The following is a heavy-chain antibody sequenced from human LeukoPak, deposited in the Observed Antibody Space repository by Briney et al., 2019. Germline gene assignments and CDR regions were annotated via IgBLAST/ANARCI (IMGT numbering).Heavy chain of an antibody. J-gene: IGHJ4*02. D-gene: IGHD3-3*01. Sequence: SETLSLTCTVSGGSISSYYWSWIRQPPGKGLEWIGYIYYSGSTNYNPSLKSRVTISVDTSKNQFSLKLSSVTAADTAVYYCARGVALDYWGQGTLVTVSS. CDR3: ARGVALDY. CDR1: GGSISSYY. CDR2: IYYSGST. V-gene: IGHV4-59*01.